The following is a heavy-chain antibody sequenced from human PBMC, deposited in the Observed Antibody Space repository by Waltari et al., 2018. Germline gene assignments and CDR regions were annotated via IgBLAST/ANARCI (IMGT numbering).Heavy chain of an antibody. CDR3: ASTSVYCGGDCYYYYGMDV. J-gene: IGHJ6*02. CDR2: IYYSGST. Sequence: QVQLQESGPGLVKPSETLSLTCTVSGCSIRSQYWRWIRQPPGKGLEWIGYIYYSGSTNYNPSLKSRVTISVDTSKNQFSLKLSSVTAADTAVYYCASTSVYCGGDCYYYYGMDVWGQGTTVTVSS. V-gene: IGHV4-59*11. D-gene: IGHD2-21*01. CDR1: GCSIRSQY.